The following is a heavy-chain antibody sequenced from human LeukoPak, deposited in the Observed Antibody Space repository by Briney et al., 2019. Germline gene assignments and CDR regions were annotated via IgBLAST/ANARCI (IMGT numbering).Heavy chain of an antibody. CDR3: ARVPATISWTFDY. J-gene: IGHJ4*02. CDR1: GGTFTGYY. V-gene: IGHV1-2*04. D-gene: IGHD5-24*01. CDR2: INPNSGGT. Sequence: GASVKVSCKASGGTFTGYYMHWVRQAPGQGLEWMGWINPNSGGTNYAQKFQGWVTMTRDTSISTAYMELSRLRSDDTAVYYCARVPATISWTFDYWGQGTLVTVSS.